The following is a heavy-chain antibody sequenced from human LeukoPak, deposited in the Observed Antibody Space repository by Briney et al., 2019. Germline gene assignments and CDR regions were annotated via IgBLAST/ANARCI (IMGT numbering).Heavy chain of an antibody. V-gene: IGHV1-46*01. J-gene: IGHJ3*02. D-gene: IGHD4-23*01. Sequence: ASVKVSCKASGYTFTSYYMHWVRQAPGQGLEWMGIINPSGGSTSYAQKFQGRDTMTRDTSTSTVYMELSSLRSEDTAVYYCARGRATMVVTPDDAFDIWGQGTMVTVSS. CDR1: GYTFTSYY. CDR3: ARGRATMVVTPDDAFDI. CDR2: INPSGGST.